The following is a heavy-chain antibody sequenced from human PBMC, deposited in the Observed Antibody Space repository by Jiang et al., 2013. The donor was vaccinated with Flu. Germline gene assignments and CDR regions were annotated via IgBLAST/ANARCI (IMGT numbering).Heavy chain of an antibody. V-gene: IGHV1-2*02. J-gene: IGHJ4*02. CDR1: GYPFTAYY. D-gene: IGHD2-2*01. CDR3: TRDTKEGMGFDY. Sequence: GAEVKKPGASVKVSCKASGYPFTAYYTHWVRQAPGQGLEWMGWVNPNTNVTQFAQKFQGRVTMTGDTSISTVYMELSSLRSDDTAVYFCTRDTKEGMGFDYWGQGTPGHRLL. CDR2: VNPNTNVT.